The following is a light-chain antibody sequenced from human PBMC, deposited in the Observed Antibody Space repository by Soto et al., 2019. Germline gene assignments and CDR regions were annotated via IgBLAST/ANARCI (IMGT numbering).Light chain of an antibody. CDR3: TSYAGVHNVV. CDR2: EVI. J-gene: IGLJ2*01. Sequence: QSALTQPPSASGSPGQSVTISCTGTSNDVGDYNYVSWYQQHPDKAPKLIIYEVIKRPSGVPDRFSGSKSGDTASLTVSGLQAEDEGNYYCTSYAGVHNVVFGGGTKLTGL. V-gene: IGLV2-8*01. CDR1: SNDVGDYNY.